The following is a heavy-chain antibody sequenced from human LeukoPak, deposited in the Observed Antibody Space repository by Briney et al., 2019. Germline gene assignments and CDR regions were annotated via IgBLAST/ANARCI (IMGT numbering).Heavy chain of an antibody. CDR3: ARGRPHGNDY. J-gene: IGHJ4*02. CDR2: IASDGSST. CDR1: GFAFSTYW. D-gene: IGHD4-23*01. V-gene: IGHV3-74*01. Sequence: GGSLRLSCAASGFAFSTYWMHWVRQAPGKGLVWVSRIASDGSSTTYADSVKGRFSISRDNAKNTLYLQMNSLRVEDTAVYYCARGRPHGNDYWGQGTLVTVSS.